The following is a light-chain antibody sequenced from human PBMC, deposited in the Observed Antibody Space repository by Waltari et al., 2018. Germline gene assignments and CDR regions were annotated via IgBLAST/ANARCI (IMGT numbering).Light chain of an antibody. CDR1: SGSVSSTSS. J-gene: IGLJ3*02. Sequence: QTMVTQEPSLSVSPGGTVTLPCALSSGSVSSTSSPTWYQQTPGQPPRTLVYKGISRSSGVPDRFSGSILGNTAALTITGAQADDESDYYCSMYMGSGVWVFGGGTKLTVL. CDR3: SMYMGSGVWV. V-gene: IGLV8-61*01. CDR2: KGI.